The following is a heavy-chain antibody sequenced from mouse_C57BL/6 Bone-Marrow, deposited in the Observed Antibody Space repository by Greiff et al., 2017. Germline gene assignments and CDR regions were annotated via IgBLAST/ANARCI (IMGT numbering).Heavy chain of an antibody. J-gene: IGHJ2*01. D-gene: IGHD2-2*01. V-gene: IGHV1-69*01. Sequence: QVQLQQSGAELVMPGASVKLSCKASGYTFTSYWMHWVKQRPGQGLEWIGEIDPSDSYTNYNQKFKGKSTMTVDKSSSTAYMQLSSLTSEDSAVYYCARYGYDGGDYWGQGTTLTVSS. CDR2: IDPSDSYT. CDR3: ARYGYDGGDY. CDR1: GYTFTSYW.